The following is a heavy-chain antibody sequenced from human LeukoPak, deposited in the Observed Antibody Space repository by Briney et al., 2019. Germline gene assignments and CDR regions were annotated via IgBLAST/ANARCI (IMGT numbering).Heavy chain of an antibody. D-gene: IGHD6-6*01. CDR2: INPNSGGT. J-gene: IGHJ4*02. V-gene: IGHV1-2*02. CDR1: GYTFTGYC. CDR3: ARDLGQLGVERYFDY. Sequence: ASVKVSCKASGYTFTGYCMHWVRQAPGQGLEWMGWINPNSGGTNYAQKFQGRVTMTRDTSISTAYMELSRLRSDDTAVYYCARDLGQLGVERYFDYWGQGTLVTVSS.